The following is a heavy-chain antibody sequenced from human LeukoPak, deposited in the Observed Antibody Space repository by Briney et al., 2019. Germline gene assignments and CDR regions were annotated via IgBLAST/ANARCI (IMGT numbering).Heavy chain of an antibody. V-gene: IGHV3-33*01. D-gene: IGHD6-19*01. CDR3: ARILRYSSGWYPHFDY. J-gene: IGHJ4*02. Sequence: GGSLRLXCEGSGFSFSSSGMHWDRLAPGKGLEWVAGIWSDGSHKYYADSVKGRFTISRDNSENTLYLQMNSLRAEDTALYYCARILRYSSGWYPHFDYWGRGTLVTVSS. CDR2: IWSDGSHK. CDR1: GFSFSSSG.